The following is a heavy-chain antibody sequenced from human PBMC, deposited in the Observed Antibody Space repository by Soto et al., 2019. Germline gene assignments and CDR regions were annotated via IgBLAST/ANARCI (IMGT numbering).Heavy chain of an antibody. CDR1: GGTFSSYA. CDR3: AREYSGSYFRLDYYYDYGMDV. V-gene: IGHV1-69*01. CDR2: IIPIFGTA. Sequence: QVQLVQSGAEVKKPGSSVKVSCKASGGTFSSYAISWVRQAPGQGLEWMGGIIPIFGTANYAQKFQGSVTITADESTSTAYMELSSLRSEDTAVYYCAREYSGSYFRLDYYYDYGMDVWGQGTTVTVSS. J-gene: IGHJ6*02. D-gene: IGHD1-26*01.